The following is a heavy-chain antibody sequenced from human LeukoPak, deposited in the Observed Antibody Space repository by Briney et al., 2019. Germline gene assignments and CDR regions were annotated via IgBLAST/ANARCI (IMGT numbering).Heavy chain of an antibody. CDR1: GYTFTGYY. CDR3: ATGRGYCSSTSCYETWFDY. D-gene: IGHD2-2*01. CDR2: INPNSGGT. V-gene: IGHV1-2*04. Sequence: GASVKVSCKASGYTFTGYYMHWVRQAPGQGLEWMGWINPNSGGTNYAQKFQGWVTMTRDTSISTAYMELSRLRSDDTAVYYCATGRGYCSSTSCYETWFDYWGQGTLVTVSS. J-gene: IGHJ4*02.